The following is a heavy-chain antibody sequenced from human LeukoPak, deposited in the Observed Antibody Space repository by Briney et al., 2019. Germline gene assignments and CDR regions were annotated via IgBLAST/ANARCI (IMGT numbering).Heavy chain of an antibody. CDR2: IYSGGST. J-gene: IGHJ4*02. Sequence: PGGSLRLSCAASGFTVSSNYMSWVRQAPGKGLEWVSTIYSGGSTSYADSVKGRFTISRDNSENTLYLQMNSLRTEDTAVYYCARGGSYFDISGYYFYWGQGTLVTVSS. CDR3: ARGGSYFDISGYYFY. CDR1: GFTVSSNY. V-gene: IGHV3-66*01. D-gene: IGHD3-22*01.